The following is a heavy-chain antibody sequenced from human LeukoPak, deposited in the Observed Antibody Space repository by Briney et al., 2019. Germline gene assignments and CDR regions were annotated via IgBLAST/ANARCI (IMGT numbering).Heavy chain of an antibody. CDR3: ATELSIAVAAYGL. Sequence: SVKVSCKASGGTFSSYAISWVRQAPGQGLEWMGRIIPILGIANYAQKFQGRVTMTEDTSTDTAYMELSSLRSEDTAVYYCATELSIAVAAYGLWGQGTLVTVSS. CDR2: IIPILGIA. D-gene: IGHD6-19*01. J-gene: IGHJ4*02. V-gene: IGHV1-69*04. CDR1: GGTFSSYA.